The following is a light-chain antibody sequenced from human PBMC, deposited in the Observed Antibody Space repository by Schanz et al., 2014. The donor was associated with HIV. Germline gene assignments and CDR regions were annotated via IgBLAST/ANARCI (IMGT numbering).Light chain of an antibody. CDR1: QAVGNY. CDR2: GAS. J-gene: IGKJ2*01. CDR3: QQYNSYSPA. V-gene: IGKV1-27*01. Sequence: DIQMTQSPSSLSASVGDRVTITCRASQAVGNYLAWYQQKPGKVPELLIYGASTLQSGVPSRFSGSGSGTEFTLNISSLQPDDFATYYCQQYNSYSPAFGQGTKLEIK.